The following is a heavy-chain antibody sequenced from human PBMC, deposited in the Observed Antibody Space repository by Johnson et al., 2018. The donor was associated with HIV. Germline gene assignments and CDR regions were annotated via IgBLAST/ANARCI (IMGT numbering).Heavy chain of an antibody. CDR1: GFIFSSYW. Sequence: VQLVESGGGLVQPGGSLRLSCVGSGFIFSSYWMSWVRQAPGKGLEWVANIKQDEREKYYVDSVKGRFTISRDNAKNSLYLKMNSLRAEDTAVYYCARDTWIFGVVIERSDAFDIWGQGTMVTVSS. D-gene: IGHD3-3*01. CDR3: ARDTWIFGVVIERSDAFDI. CDR2: IKQDEREK. J-gene: IGHJ3*02. V-gene: IGHV3-7*05.